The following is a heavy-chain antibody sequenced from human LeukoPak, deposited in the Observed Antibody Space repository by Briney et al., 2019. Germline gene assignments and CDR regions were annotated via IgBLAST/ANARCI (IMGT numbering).Heavy chain of an antibody. J-gene: IGHJ6*02. D-gene: IGHD2-2*01. CDR3: ARGLTHPRTSHSRGGMDV. V-gene: IGHV1-18*01. CDR1: GYTFTIYG. CDR2: ISAYNGNT. Sequence: ASVKVSCTASGYTFTIYGITWVRQAPGQGLEWMGWISAYNGNTNYAQKLQGRVTMTTDTSTSTAYMEPRSLRSDDTAVYYCARGLTHPRTSHSRGGMDVWGQGTTVTVSS.